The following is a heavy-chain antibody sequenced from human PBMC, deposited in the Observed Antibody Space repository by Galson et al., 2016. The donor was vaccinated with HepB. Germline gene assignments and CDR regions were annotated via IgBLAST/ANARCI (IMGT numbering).Heavy chain of an antibody. Sequence: SLRLSCAASGFTFSSYAMHWVRQAPGKGLEWVAVISYDGSNKYYADSVKGRFTISRDNSKNTLYLQMNSLRAEDTAVYYCARGYCSSTGCYFYYYYGMDVWGQGTTVTVSS. CDR1: GFTFSSYA. CDR2: ISYDGSNK. CDR3: ARGYCSSTGCYFYYYYGMDV. D-gene: IGHD2-2*01. J-gene: IGHJ6*02. V-gene: IGHV3-30*04.